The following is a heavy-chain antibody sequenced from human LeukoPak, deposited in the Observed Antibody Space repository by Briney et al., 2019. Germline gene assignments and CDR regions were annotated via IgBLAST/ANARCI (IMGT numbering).Heavy chain of an antibody. CDR2: IYYSGST. D-gene: IGHD2-21*02. J-gene: IGHJ4*02. Sequence: PSETLSLTCTVSGGSISSYYWSWIRQPPGKGLEWIGYIYYSGSTNYNPSLKSRVTISVDTSKNQFSLKLSSVTAADTAVYYCARVRLAYCGGDCYYFDYWGQGTLVTVSS. V-gene: IGHV4-59*01. CDR3: ARVRLAYCGGDCYYFDY. CDR1: GGSISSYY.